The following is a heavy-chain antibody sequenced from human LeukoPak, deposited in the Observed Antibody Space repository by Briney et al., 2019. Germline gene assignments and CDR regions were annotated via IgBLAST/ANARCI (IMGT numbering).Heavy chain of an antibody. V-gene: IGHV1-69*13. CDR3: ARGGGEMATTLDY. Sequence: ASVKVSCKASGGTFSSYAISWVRQAPGQGLEWMGGIIPIFGTANYAQKFQGRVTITADESTSTAYMELSSLRSEDAAVYYCARGGGEMATTLDYWGQGTLVTVSS. D-gene: IGHD5-24*01. CDR2: IIPIFGTA. CDR1: GGTFSSYA. J-gene: IGHJ4*02.